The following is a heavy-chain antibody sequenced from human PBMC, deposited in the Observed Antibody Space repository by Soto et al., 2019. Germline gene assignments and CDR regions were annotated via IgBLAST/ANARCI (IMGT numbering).Heavy chain of an antibody. V-gene: IGHV3-21*06. CDR2: ITSSGSEV. J-gene: IGHJ4*02. CDR1: GFTFSGSA. Sequence: GGSLRLSCAASGFTFSGSAMTWVRQAPGKWLEYVSSITSSGSEVFHAASVKGRFTISRDNAKNSLYLEMNSLRAEDTAVYYCARESEDLTSNFDYWGQGTLVTVSS. CDR3: ARESEDLTSNFDY.